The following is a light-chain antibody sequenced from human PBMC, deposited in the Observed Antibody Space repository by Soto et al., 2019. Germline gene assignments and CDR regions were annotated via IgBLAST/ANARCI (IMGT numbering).Light chain of an antibody. Sequence: DIVMTQSPDSLTVSLGDRATINCKSSHNILYSSNNKNYLAWYQKKPGQPPKLLIYWASTRASGVPDRFSGSGSGTDFTLTISSLQAEDVATYYCQQYYGNPQLSFGGGTKVEIK. CDR1: HNILYSSNNKNY. J-gene: IGKJ4*01. V-gene: IGKV4-1*01. CDR3: QQYYGNPQLS. CDR2: WAS.